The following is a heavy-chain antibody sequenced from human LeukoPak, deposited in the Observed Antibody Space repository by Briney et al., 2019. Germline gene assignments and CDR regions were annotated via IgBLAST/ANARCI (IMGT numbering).Heavy chain of an antibody. D-gene: IGHD6-13*01. CDR1: GFTFSSYA. V-gene: IGHV3-23*01. J-gene: IGHJ4*02. Sequence: PGGSLRLSCAASGFTFSSYAMTWVRQAPGKGLEWVSNINDSGDSTYYADSVKGRFTVSRDNSQNTLHLQMNSLRADDTAIYYCAKNPGIAAPLDYWGQGTLVTVSS. CDR3: AKNPGIAAPLDY. CDR2: INDSGDST.